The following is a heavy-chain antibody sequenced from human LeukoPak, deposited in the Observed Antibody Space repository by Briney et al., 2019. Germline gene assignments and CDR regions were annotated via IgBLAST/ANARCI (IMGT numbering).Heavy chain of an antibody. J-gene: IGHJ4*02. D-gene: IGHD7-27*01. CDR3: ASPRGQTGTRFDY. CDR1: GFTVSSNY. Sequence: AGSLRLSCAASGFTVSSNYMSWVRQAPGEGLEWVSVIYSGGSTYYADSVKGRFTISRDNSKNTLYLQMNSLRAEDTAVYYCASPRGQTGTRFDYWGQGTLVTVSS. V-gene: IGHV3-66*01. CDR2: IYSGGST.